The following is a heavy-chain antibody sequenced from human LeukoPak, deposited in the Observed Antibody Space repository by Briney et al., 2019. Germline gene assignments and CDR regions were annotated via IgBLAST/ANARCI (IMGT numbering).Heavy chain of an antibody. CDR2: IKGKTAGGTT. CDR1: GLSVSDAW. J-gene: IGHJ4*02. CDR3: TGPPD. V-gene: IGHV3-15*01. Sequence: GGSLRLSCAASGLSVSDAWMSWVRQAPGKGLEWVGRIKGKTAGGTTDYVASVKGRFTISRDDSKNTLYLQMNSLSIEDTAVYYCTGPPDWGQGTLVTVSS.